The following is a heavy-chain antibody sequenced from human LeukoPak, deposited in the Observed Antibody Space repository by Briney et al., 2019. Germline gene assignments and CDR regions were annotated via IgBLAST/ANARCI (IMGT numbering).Heavy chain of an antibody. J-gene: IGHJ4*02. V-gene: IGHV3-23*01. CDR3: VKHSAPVLAAARFDY. CDR1: GFTFSSYG. Sequence: GGTLRLSCAASGFTFSSYGMSWVRQAPGKGLEWVSVISGSGGSTYYADSVKGRFTISRDNSKNTLYLQMNSLRAEDTALYYCVKHSAPVLAAARFDYWGQGNLVTVSS. D-gene: IGHD2-2*01. CDR2: ISGSGGST.